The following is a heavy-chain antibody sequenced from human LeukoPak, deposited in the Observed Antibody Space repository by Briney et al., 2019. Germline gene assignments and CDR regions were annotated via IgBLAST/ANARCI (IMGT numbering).Heavy chain of an antibody. D-gene: IGHD4-23*01. CDR1: GFTFTSYA. CDR3: TEKKLGHYYLDY. Sequence: GGSLRLSCAASGFTFTSYAMSWVRQAPGKGLEWVSAISGSGGSTYYADSVKGRFTISRDNSKNTLYLQMNRLRAEDTAVYYCTEKKLGHYYLDYWGQGTLVTVSS. V-gene: IGHV3-23*01. CDR2: ISGSGGST. J-gene: IGHJ4*02.